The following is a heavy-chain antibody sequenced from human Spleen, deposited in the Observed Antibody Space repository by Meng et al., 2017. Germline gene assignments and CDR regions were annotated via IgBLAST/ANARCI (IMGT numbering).Heavy chain of an antibody. CDR3: ARGPTTVAHDFDY. D-gene: IGHD4-11*01. J-gene: IGHJ4*02. V-gene: IGHV4-34*01. Sequence: QLQQWGPGLLKPSETLSLTCGVSGGSFSDYYWSWIRQPPGKGLEWIGEINHSGSTNYNPSLESRATISVDTSQNNLSLKLSSVTAADSAVYYCARGPTTVAHDFDYWGQGTLVTVSS. CDR2: INHSGST. CDR1: GGSFSDYY.